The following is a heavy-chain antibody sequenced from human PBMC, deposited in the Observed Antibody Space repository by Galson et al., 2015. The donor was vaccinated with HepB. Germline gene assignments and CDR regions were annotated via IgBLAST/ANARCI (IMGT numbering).Heavy chain of an antibody. Sequence: SETLSLTCAVYGGSFSGYYWSWIRQPPGKGLEWIGEINHSGSTNYNPSLKSRVTISVDTSKNQFSLKLSSVTAADTAVYYCARAPRIMITFGGVLRGYYYYYMDVWGKGTTVTVSS. CDR2: INHSGST. V-gene: IGHV4-34*01. CDR1: GGSFSGYY. J-gene: IGHJ6*03. CDR3: ARAPRIMITFGGVLRGYYYYYMDV. D-gene: IGHD3-16*01.